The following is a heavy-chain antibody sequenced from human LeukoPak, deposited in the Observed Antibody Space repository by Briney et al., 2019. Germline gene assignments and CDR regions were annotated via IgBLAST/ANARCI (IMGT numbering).Heavy chain of an antibody. CDR1: GFTFSSYA. V-gene: IGHV3-23*01. J-gene: IGHJ4*02. CDR3: ATMGYDFWSGYWPDY. CDR2: ISGSGGGT. D-gene: IGHD3-3*01. Sequence: GGSLRLSCAASGFTFSSYAMSWVRQAPGKGLEWVSTISGSGGGTDYADSVKGRFTISRDNSKNTLYLQIDSLGAEDTAEYYCATMGYDFWSGYWPDYWGQGTLVTVSS.